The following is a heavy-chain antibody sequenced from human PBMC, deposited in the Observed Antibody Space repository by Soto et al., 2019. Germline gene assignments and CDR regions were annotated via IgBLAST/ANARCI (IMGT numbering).Heavy chain of an antibody. V-gene: IGHV3-30-3*01. CDR2: ISYDGSNK. CDR1: GFTFSSYA. J-gene: IGHJ4*02. Sequence: PGGSLRLSCAASGFTFSSYAMHWVRQAPGKGLEWVAVISYDGSNKYYADSVKGRFTISRDNSKNTLYLQRNSLRAEDTAVYYCARAPGYFDWLTDFDYWGQGTLVTVSS. D-gene: IGHD3-9*01. CDR3: ARAPGYFDWLTDFDY.